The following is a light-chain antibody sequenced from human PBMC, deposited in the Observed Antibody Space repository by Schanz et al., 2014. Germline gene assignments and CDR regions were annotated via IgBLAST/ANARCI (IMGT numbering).Light chain of an antibody. CDR2: GAF. V-gene: IGKV3-11*01. J-gene: IGKJ1*01. Sequence: EIVMTQSPATLSVSPGERATLSCRASQSVSSNLAWYQQKPGQAPRLLIYGAFDRATGIPDRFSGSGSGTVFTLTISSLEPEDFAVYYCQLRGNWPPWTFGQGTKVEV. CDR3: QLRGNWPPWT. CDR1: QSVSSN.